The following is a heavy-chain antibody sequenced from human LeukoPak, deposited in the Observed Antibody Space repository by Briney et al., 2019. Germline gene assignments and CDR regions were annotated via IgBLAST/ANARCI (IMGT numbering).Heavy chain of an antibody. J-gene: IGHJ4*02. D-gene: IGHD2-8*02. V-gene: IGHV3-30*02. CDR3: AKVSLNWDFDY. Sequence: GGSLRLSCGASGFTFRSYGMHWVRQAPGKGLEWVAFLRYDGSNKDYADSVKGRFTISRDNAKNSLYLQMNSLRAEDTALYYCAKVSLNWDFDYWGQGTLVTVSS. CDR1: GFTFRSYG. CDR2: LRYDGSNK.